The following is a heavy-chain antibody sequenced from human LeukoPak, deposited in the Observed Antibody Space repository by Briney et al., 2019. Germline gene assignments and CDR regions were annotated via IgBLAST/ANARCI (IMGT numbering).Heavy chain of an antibody. CDR1: GGSFSGYY. CDR3: ARRASGPEGWFDP. V-gene: IGHV4-39*01. J-gene: IGHJ5*02. D-gene: IGHD3-3*01. CDR2: IYYSGST. Sequence: SETLSPTCAVYGGSFSGYYWGWIRQPPGKGLEWIGSIYYSGSTYYNPSLKSRVTISVDTSKNQFSLKLSSVTAAGTAVYYCARRASGPEGWFDPWGQGTLVTVSS.